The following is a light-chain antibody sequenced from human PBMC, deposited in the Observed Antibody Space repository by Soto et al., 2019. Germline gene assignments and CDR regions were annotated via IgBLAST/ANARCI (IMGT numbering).Light chain of an antibody. CDR1: SSNIGSHT. CDR2: SNN. Sequence: QSVMTQPPSASGTPGQRVTTSCSGSSSNIGSHTVNWYQQLPGSAPRLLIYSNNLRPSGVPDRFSGSKSGTSASLAISGLQSEDEADYYCATWDDSLKGRVFGGGTQLTVL. V-gene: IGLV1-44*01. CDR3: ATWDDSLKGRV. J-gene: IGLJ3*02.